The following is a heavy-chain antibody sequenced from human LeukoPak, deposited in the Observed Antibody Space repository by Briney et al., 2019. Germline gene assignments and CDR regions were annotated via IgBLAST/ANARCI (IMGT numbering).Heavy chain of an antibody. D-gene: IGHD3-22*01. CDR1: GYIFTSYW. V-gene: IGHV5-51*01. Sequence: RAGESLQISCQGSGYIFTSYWIGWGRPLPGKGLEWMGIIYPGDSDTRYSPSFQGQVTISADKSISTAYLQWSSLKASDTAMYYCARHASIPYYYDSSGYENWFDPWGQGTLVTVSS. CDR3: ARHASIPYYYDSSGYENWFDP. J-gene: IGHJ5*02. CDR2: IYPGDSDT.